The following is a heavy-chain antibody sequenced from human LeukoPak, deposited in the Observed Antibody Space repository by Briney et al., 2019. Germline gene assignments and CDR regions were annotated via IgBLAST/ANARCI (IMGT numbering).Heavy chain of an antibody. J-gene: IGHJ6*02. D-gene: IGHD4-23*01. CDR2: ISYDGNNK. CDR1: GFTFKSYA. CDR3: ARGANGGNSGYYYYGMDV. V-gene: IGHV3-30-3*01. Sequence: PGGSLRLSCAASGFTFKSYAMNWVRQAPGKGLEWVAVISYDGNNKYYADSVKGRFTISRDNSKNTLYVQMNSLRAEDTAVYYCARGANGGNSGYYYYGMDVWGQGTTVTVSS.